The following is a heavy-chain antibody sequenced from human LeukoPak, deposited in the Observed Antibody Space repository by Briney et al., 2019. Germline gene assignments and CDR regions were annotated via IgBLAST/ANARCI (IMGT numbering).Heavy chain of an antibody. CDR3: ASGDFSIRGDAFDI. CDR1: GFNFCDYG. J-gene: IGHJ3*02. D-gene: IGHD3-10*01. Sequence: PGGSLRLSCAASGFNFCDYGMNWVRHVPGKGLEWVSGLNWNGGSKDYADSVKGRFTISRDNGKNSLYLQMNSLRAEDTALYYCASGDFSIRGDAFDIWGQGTMVTVSS. CDR2: LNWNGGSK. V-gene: IGHV3-20*04.